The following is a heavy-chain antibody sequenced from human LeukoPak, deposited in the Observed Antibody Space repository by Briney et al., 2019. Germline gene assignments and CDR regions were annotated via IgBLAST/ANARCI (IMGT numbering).Heavy chain of an antibody. CDR3: ARANMVRGVTPFDY. J-gene: IGHJ4*02. CDR2: IYYSGST. Sequence: SETLSLTCTVSGGSISSGDYYWSWIRQPPGKGLEWIGYIYYSGSTSYNPSLKSRVTISVDTSKNQFSLKLSSVTAADTAVYYCARANMVRGVTPFDYWGQGTLVTVSS. CDR1: GGSISSGDYY. V-gene: IGHV4-30-4*08. D-gene: IGHD3-10*01.